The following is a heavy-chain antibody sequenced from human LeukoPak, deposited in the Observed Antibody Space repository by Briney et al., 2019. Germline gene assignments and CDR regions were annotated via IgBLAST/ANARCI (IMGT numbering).Heavy chain of an antibody. J-gene: IGHJ5*02. D-gene: IGHD4-17*01. Sequence: PSEALSLTCAVYGGSSSGYYWSWISKPPGKGLEWGGEINPSGSTNYNPSPKSRVTISVDTSKNQFSLKLSSVTAADTAVYYCAREGSPMTTVTTSWFDPWGQGTLVTVSS. CDR2: INPSGST. CDR3: AREGSPMTTVTTSWFDP. CDR1: GGSSSGYY. V-gene: IGHV4-34*01.